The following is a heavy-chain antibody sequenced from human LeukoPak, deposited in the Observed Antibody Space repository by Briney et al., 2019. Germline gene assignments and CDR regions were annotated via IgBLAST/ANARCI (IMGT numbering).Heavy chain of an antibody. CDR3: ARGGSSSTSPLDYYYYYMDV. Sequence: GGSLRLSCAASGFTFDDYGMSWVRQAPGKGLEWVSGINWNGGSTGYADSVKGRFTISRDNAKNSLYLQMNSLRAEDTALYYCARGGSSSTSPLDYYYYYMDVWGKGTTVTVSS. V-gene: IGHV3-20*04. D-gene: IGHD1-26*01. J-gene: IGHJ6*03. CDR2: INWNGGST. CDR1: GFTFDDYG.